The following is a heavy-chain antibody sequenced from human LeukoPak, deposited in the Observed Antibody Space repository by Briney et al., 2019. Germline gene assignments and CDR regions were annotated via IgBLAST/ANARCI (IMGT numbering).Heavy chain of an antibody. Sequence: GESLKISCKGSGYRFTNYWIGWVRQMPGKGLEWMGIIYPGDSDTRYSPSFQGQVTISADKSISTAYLQWSSLKASDTAMYYCARLGGDAEAAMFDNWFDPWGQGTLVTVSS. V-gene: IGHV5-51*01. J-gene: IGHJ5*02. D-gene: IGHD2-2*01. CDR2: IYPGDSDT. CDR1: GYRFTNYW. CDR3: ARLGGDAEAAMFDNWFDP.